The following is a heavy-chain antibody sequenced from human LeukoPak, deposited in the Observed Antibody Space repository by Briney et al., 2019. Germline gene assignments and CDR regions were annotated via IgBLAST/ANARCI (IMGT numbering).Heavy chain of an antibody. V-gene: IGHV4-30-4*07. CDR2: IYYTDT. D-gene: IGHD6-19*01. Sequence: SQTLSLTCAVSGGSISSGDYSWSWIRQPPGKGLEWIGYIYYTDTYYNPSLKSRVTISLHTSKNQFSLKLSSVTAADTAVYFCSRAVAGSVGWFDPWGQGTLVTVSS. CDR3: SRAVAGSVGWFDP. CDR1: GGSISSGDYS. J-gene: IGHJ5*02.